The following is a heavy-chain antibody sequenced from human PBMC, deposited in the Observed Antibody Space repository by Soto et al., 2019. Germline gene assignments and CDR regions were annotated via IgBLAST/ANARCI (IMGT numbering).Heavy chain of an antibody. V-gene: IGHV3-49*03. J-gene: IGHJ5*01. Sequence: PGGSLRLSCTASGFTFGDYAMSWFRQAPGKGLEWVSFIRSKTYGGTTEYAASVKGRFTISRDDSKSIAYLQMNSLKTEDTAVYHCTRGSSSWYPRWFDSWGQGTLVTVSS. CDR1: GFTFGDYA. CDR2: IRSKTYGGTT. D-gene: IGHD6-13*01. CDR3: TRGSSSWYPRWFDS.